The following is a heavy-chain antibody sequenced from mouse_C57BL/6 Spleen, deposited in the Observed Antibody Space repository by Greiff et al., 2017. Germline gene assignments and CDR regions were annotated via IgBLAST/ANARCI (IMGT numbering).Heavy chain of an antibody. J-gene: IGHJ1*03. CDR2: IDPSDSET. V-gene: IGHV1-52*01. CDR1: GYTFTSYW. CDR3: GRGGEGYWYFGV. Sequence: QVQLQQPGAELVRPGSSVKLSCKASGYTFTSYWMHWVKQRPIQGLEWIGNIDPSDSETHYNQKFKDKATLTVDKSSSTAYMQLSSLTSEDSAVYYCGRGGEGYWYFGVWGTGTTVSVSS.